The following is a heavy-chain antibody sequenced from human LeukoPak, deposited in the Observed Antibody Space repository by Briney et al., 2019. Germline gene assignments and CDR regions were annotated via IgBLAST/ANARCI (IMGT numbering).Heavy chain of an antibody. J-gene: IGHJ4*02. CDR2: IYPGDSDT. CDR3: ARRNYGDYGFDY. Sequence: GESLKIACKGSGYSFTTYWIACVGQMPGKGLEWMGIIYPGDSDTRYSPSFQGQVTISADKSISTAYLQWSSLKASDTAMYYCARRNYGDYGFDYWGQGTLVTVSS. D-gene: IGHD4-17*01. CDR1: GYSFTTYW. V-gene: IGHV5-51*01.